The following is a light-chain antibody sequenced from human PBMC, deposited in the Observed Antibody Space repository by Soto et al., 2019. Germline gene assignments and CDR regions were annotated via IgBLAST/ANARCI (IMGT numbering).Light chain of an antibody. CDR3: SSYTSSTLVV. CDR2: DVT. CDR1: SSDVGGYNY. V-gene: IGLV2-14*01. Sequence: QSALTQPASVSGSPGQSITISCSGTSSDVGGYNYVSWFQQYPGKAPKLLIYDVTNRPSGVSHRFSGSKSGNTASLTISVLQAEDEADYHCSSYTSSTLVVFGGGTKLTVL. J-gene: IGLJ2*01.